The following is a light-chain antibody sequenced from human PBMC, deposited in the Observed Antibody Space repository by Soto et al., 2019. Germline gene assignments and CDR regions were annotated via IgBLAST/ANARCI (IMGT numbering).Light chain of an antibody. CDR3: SSYTSSSTPVV. J-gene: IGLJ2*01. CDR1: SSDVGGYNY. Sequence: QSALTQPASVSGSPGQSITISCTGTSSDVGGYNYVSWYQQHPGKAPKLMIYDVSNRPSGVSNRFSGSKSGNTASLTISGLQAEDEADYYCSSYTSSSTPVVVGGGTKPTVL. CDR2: DVS. V-gene: IGLV2-14*01.